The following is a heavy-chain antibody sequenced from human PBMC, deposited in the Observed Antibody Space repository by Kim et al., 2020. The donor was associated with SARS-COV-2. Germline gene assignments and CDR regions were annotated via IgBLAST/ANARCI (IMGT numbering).Heavy chain of an antibody. D-gene: IGHD3-10*01. CDR3: ARGTLWFRELTSNSNDY. J-gene: IGHJ4*02. Sequence: GGSLRLSCAASGFTFSSYAMHWVRQAPGKGLEWVAVISYDGSNKYYADSVKGRFTISRDNSKNTLYLQMNSLRAEDTAVYYCARGTLWFRELTSNSNDYWGQGTLVTVSS. V-gene: IGHV3-30-3*01. CDR2: ISYDGSNK. CDR1: GFTFSSYA.